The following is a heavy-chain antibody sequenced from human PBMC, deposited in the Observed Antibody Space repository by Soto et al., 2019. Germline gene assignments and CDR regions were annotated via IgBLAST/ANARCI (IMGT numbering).Heavy chain of an antibody. V-gene: IGHV3-23*01. D-gene: IGHD2-21*02. Sequence: EEQLLESGGALVVPGGSLRLSCAASGFAFSNYAMTWVRQAPGKGLEWVSSIRGNGDRTYYAESVKGRFTISRDNSKSTILLQMNSLRADDTAVYFCARAEVTAVFGFWGQGTLVTVSS. CDR1: GFAFSNYA. CDR3: ARAEVTAVFGF. J-gene: IGHJ4*02. CDR2: IRGNGDRT.